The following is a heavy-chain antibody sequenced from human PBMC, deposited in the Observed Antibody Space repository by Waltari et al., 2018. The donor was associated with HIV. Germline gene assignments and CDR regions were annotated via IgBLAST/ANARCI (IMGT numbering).Heavy chain of an antibody. CDR3: ARGGSKPLDY. CDR1: GFTFSNYW. CDR2: INSDGSST. Sequence: EVQLVESGGGSVQPGGSLRLSCAASGFTFSNYWMHWVRQAPGKGLVWVSRINSDGSSTSYADSVEGRFTISRDNAKNTVYLQMNSLRAEDTAVYYCARGGSKPLDYWGQGTLVTVSS. J-gene: IGHJ4*02. V-gene: IGHV3-74*01. D-gene: IGHD4-4*01.